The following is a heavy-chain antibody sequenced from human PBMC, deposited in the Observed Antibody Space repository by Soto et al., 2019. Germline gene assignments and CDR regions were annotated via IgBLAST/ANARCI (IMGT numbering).Heavy chain of an antibody. Sequence: EVQLVESGGRLVQPGGSLRLSCAASGFTFSSYWIHWVRQAPGKGLVWVSRINTDGSSTDYADSVKGRFTISRDNARNTLYLQMNSLSAEDTAVYYCAKREGDTYGPFHWGQGTLVTVSS. CDR3: AKREGDTYGPFH. CDR2: INTDGSST. J-gene: IGHJ4*02. D-gene: IGHD5-18*01. V-gene: IGHV3-74*01. CDR1: GFTFSSYW.